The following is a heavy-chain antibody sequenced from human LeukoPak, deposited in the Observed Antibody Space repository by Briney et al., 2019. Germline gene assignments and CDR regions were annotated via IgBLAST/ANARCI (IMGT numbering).Heavy chain of an antibody. CDR2: IDYSGST. J-gene: IGHJ5*02. CDR3: ARQSRRYSYVEQYNWFDP. CDR1: GGSISSYY. V-gene: IGHV4-59*08. Sequence: PSETLSLTCTVSGGSISSYYWNWIRQPPGKGLEWIGYIDYSGSTNYNPSLESRVTISVDTSKNQFSLKLGSVTAADTAVYYCARQSRRYSYVEQYNWFDPWGQGTLVTVSS. D-gene: IGHD5-18*01.